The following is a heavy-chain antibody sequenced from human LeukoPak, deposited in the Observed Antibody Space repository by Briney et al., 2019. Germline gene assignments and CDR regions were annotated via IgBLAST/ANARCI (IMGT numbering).Heavy chain of an antibody. J-gene: IGHJ6*04. CDR3: ARVGIGTRITIFGVATPDV. CDR2: MNPNSGNT. CDR1: GYTFTSYD. Sequence: GASVKVSCKASGYTFTSYDINWVRQATGQGLEWMGWMNPNSGNTGYAQKFQGRVTITRNTSISTAYMELRSLRSDDTAVYYCARVGIGTRITIFGVATPDVWGKGTTVTVSS. V-gene: IGHV1-8*03. D-gene: IGHD3-3*01.